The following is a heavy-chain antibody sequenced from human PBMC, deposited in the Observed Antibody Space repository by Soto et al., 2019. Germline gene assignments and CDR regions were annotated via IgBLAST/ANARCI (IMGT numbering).Heavy chain of an antibody. CDR1: GFIFSAYW. V-gene: IGHV3-7*01. CDR2: IRQDGSEK. D-gene: IGHD2-2*01. Sequence: EVQLVESGGGLVQPGGSLSLSCAAPGFIFSAYWMSWFRQAPGKGLEWVATIRQDGSEKHHVDSVKGRLTISRDNAKNSLFLQRSGLRVEDTAVYSCESGCCRASCHYYMEVWGKGTTVTVSS. CDR3: ESGCCRASCHYYMEV. J-gene: IGHJ6*03.